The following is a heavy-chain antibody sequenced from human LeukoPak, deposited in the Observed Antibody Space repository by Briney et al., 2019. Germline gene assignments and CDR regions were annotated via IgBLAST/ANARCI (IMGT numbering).Heavy chain of an antibody. J-gene: IGHJ5*02. CDR1: GGSISSYY. V-gene: IGHV4-59*08. D-gene: IGHD3-10*01. Sequence: PSETLSLTCTVSGGSISSYYWSWIRQPPGKGLEWIGYIYYSGSTNYNPSLKSRVTISVDTSKNQFSLKLSSVTAADTAVYYCARHSRAGGPYYYGVSGRHSKFDPWGQGTLVTVSS. CDR2: IYYSGST. CDR3: ARHSRAGGPYYYGVSGRHSKFDP.